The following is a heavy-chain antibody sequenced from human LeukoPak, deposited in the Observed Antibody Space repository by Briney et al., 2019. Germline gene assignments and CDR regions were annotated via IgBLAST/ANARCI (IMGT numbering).Heavy chain of an antibody. CDR1: GGTFSSYA. D-gene: IGHD6-6*01. CDR3: AREQEYSSSFSDYYYYMDV. Sequence: SVKVSCKASGGTFSSYAISWVRQAPGQGLEWMGVIIPIFGTANYAQKFQGRVTITTDESTSTAYMELSSLRSEDTAVYYCAREQEYSSSFSDYYYYMDVWGKGTTVTVSS. V-gene: IGHV1-69*05. J-gene: IGHJ6*03. CDR2: IIPIFGTA.